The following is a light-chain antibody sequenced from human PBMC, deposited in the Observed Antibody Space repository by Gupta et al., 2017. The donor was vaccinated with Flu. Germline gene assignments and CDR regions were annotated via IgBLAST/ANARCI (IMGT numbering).Light chain of an antibody. CDR2: RDD. CDR1: SSNIGSNF. J-gene: IGLJ1*01. Sequence: SSNIGSNFVYWYQQFPGTAPKLLIYRDDQRPSGVPDRFSGSRSGTSASLAISGLRSEDEADYHCAAWDDSLSGFVFGTGTEVTVL. CDR3: AAWDDSLSGFV. V-gene: IGLV1-47*01.